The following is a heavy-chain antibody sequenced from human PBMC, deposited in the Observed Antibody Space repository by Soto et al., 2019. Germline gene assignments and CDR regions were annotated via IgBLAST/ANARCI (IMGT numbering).Heavy chain of an antibody. CDR3: AVQPPRVLDV. J-gene: IGHJ6*02. V-gene: IGHV1-18*04. D-gene: IGHD6-13*01. CDR1: GYTFTSYG. CDR2: ISPYTGNT. Sequence: QAQLVQSGSEVNKPGASVKVSCKASGYTFTSYGVSWVRQAPGHGLEWMRWISPYTGNTNYAQKLQDRVTMTTDTSTTTAYMDLKNLRPDDTAVYYCAVQPPRVLDVWGRGTMVTVSS.